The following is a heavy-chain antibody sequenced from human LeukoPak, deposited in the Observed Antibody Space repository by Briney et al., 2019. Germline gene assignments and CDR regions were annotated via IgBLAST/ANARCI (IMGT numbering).Heavy chain of an antibody. Sequence: GGSLRLSCAASGFTFSPFAMNWVRQAPGKGLECVANIKEDGSEKHYVDSVKGRFTISRDDATNSLFLQMNSLRAEDTALYYCARLNRGFCYGKTCYVEPGAGHWGQGTLVTVSS. CDR1: GFTFSPFA. CDR3: ARLNRGFCYGKTCYVEPGAGH. V-gene: IGHV3-7*01. J-gene: IGHJ4*02. CDR2: IKEDGSEK. D-gene: IGHD7-27*01.